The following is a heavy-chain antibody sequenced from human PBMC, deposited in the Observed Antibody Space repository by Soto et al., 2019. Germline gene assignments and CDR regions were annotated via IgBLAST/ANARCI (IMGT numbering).Heavy chain of an antibody. J-gene: IGHJ4*02. V-gene: IGHV3-21*01. CDR1: GFTFSSYS. D-gene: IGHD3-22*01. CDR3: ARALSDYYDSSGYPSGE. CDR2: ISSSSSYI. Sequence: GGSLRLSCAASGFTFSSYSMNWVRQAPGKGLEWVSSISSSSSYIYYADSVKGRFTISRDNAKNSLYLQMNSLRAEDTAVYYCARALSDYYDSSGYPSGEWGQGTLVTVSS.